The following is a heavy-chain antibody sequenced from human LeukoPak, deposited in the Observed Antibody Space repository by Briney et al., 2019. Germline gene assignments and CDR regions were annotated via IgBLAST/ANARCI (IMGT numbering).Heavy chain of an antibody. J-gene: IGHJ1*01. CDR3: VRSITMFQY. CDR1: GFIFDEYG. Sequence: TGGSLRLSCAASGFIFDEYGMSWVRQAPGKGLEWVSGISLNGGSRGYADSVKGRFIISRDNAKNSLHLQMNSLRAEDTALYYCVRSITMFQYWGQGTLVTVSS. V-gene: IGHV3-20*04. D-gene: IGHD3-10*01. CDR2: ISLNGGSR.